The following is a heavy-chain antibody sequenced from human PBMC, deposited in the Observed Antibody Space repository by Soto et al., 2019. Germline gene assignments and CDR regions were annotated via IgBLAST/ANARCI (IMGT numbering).Heavy chain of an antibody. Sequence: QVQLVESGGGVVQPGRSLRLSCAASGFTISSYGMHWVRQAPGKGLEWVAVISYDGSNKYYADSVKGRFTISRDNSKNTLYLQMNSLRAEDTAVYYCAKGELLWFGEFNYWGQGTLVTVSS. V-gene: IGHV3-30*18. D-gene: IGHD3-10*01. J-gene: IGHJ4*02. CDR1: GFTISSYG. CDR3: AKGELLWFGEFNY. CDR2: ISYDGSNK.